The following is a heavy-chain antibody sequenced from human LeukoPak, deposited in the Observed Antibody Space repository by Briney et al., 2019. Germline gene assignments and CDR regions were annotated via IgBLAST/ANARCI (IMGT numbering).Heavy chain of an antibody. Sequence: SETLSPTCTVSGASISSYYWSWIRQSPGKGLEWIGYIYYSGSTNYNPSLKSRATISVDTSKNQFSLKLSSVTAADTAVYYCARGPNGYDFPDYWGQGTLVTVSS. V-gene: IGHV4-59*01. D-gene: IGHD5-12*01. CDR1: GASISSYY. J-gene: IGHJ4*02. CDR3: ARGPNGYDFPDY. CDR2: IYYSGST.